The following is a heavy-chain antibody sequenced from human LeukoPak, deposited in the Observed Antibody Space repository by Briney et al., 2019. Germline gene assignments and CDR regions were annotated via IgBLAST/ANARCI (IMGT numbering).Heavy chain of an antibody. J-gene: IGHJ4*02. CDR3: AKANWVSNADAVW. CDR1: GFTFSSYE. D-gene: IGHD1-1*01. CDR2: ISGSGNTI. V-gene: IGHV3-48*03. Sequence: EGSLRLSCAASGFTFSSYEMNWVRQAPGKGLEWVSYISGSGNTIYYADSVKGRFTISRDDSRNTVYLQMNNLRVDDTAIYYCAKANWVSNADAVWWGQGTQVTVSS.